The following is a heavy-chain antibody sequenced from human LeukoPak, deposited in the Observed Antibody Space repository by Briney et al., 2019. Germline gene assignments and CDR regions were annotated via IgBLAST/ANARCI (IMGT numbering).Heavy chain of an antibody. CDR3: ARGLARTSMVTRGGVRFDY. CDR1: GYIFTDYY. Sequence: GASAKVSCKASGYIFTDYYMHWVRQATGQGLEWMGWMNPNSGNTGYAQKFQGRVTMTRNTSISTAYMELSSLRSEDTAVYYCARGLARTSMVTRGGVRFDYWGQGTLVTVSS. V-gene: IGHV1-8*02. D-gene: IGHD5-18*01. J-gene: IGHJ4*02. CDR2: MNPNSGNT.